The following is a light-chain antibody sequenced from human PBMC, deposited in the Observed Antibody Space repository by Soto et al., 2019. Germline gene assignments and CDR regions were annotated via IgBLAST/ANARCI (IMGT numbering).Light chain of an antibody. CDR1: SSDVGGYNY. CDR3: CSYTTSNTRQIV. CDR2: DVS. Sequence: QSALTQPASVSGSPGQSITISCTGTSSDVGGYNYVSWYQQHPGKAPKFMIYDVSYRPSGVSNRFSGSKSGNTASLTISGLQAEDEADYYCCSYTTSNTRQIVFGTGTKVIVL. J-gene: IGLJ1*01. V-gene: IGLV2-14*01.